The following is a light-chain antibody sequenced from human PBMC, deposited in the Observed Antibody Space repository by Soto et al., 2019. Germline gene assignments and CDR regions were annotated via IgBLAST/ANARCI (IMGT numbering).Light chain of an antibody. CDR2: DDS. J-gene: IGLJ3*02. CDR3: QVRDSNSDHRV. V-gene: IGLV3-21*02. Sequence: SYELTQPPSVSVAPGQTATMTCGGNNIGSNSVHWYQQKTGQAPVLVVYDDSDRPSGIPERFSCSSSWNTATLTIGRVEAGDEAEYYCQVRDSNSDHRVFGGGTKVTVL. CDR1: NIGSNS.